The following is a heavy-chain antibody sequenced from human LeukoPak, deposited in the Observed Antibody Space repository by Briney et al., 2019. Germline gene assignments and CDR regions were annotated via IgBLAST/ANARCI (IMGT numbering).Heavy chain of an antibody. Sequence: GGSLRLSCAASGFTFDDYAMHWVRQAPGKGLEWVSAISGSGGSTYYADSVKGRFTISRDNSKNTLYLQMNSLRAEDTAVYYCAKEYEGDYIYYFDYWGQGTLVTVSS. CDR2: ISGSGGST. V-gene: IGHV3-23*01. CDR1: GFTFDDYA. J-gene: IGHJ4*02. D-gene: IGHD4-11*01. CDR3: AKEYEGDYIYYFDY.